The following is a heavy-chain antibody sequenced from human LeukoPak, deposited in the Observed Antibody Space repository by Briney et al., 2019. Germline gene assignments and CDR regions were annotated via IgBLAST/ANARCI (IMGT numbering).Heavy chain of an antibody. V-gene: IGHV3-30-3*01. CDR2: ISYDGSNK. J-gene: IGHJ4*02. Sequence: GGSLRLSCAAFGFTFSTYAIHWVRQAPGKGLEWVAVISYDGSNKYYADSVKGRFTISRDNSKNTLYLQMNSLRAEDTATYYCVTDPRSSSDQGGYWGQGALVTVSS. CDR3: VTDPRSSSDQGGY. D-gene: IGHD2-15*01. CDR1: GFTFSTYA.